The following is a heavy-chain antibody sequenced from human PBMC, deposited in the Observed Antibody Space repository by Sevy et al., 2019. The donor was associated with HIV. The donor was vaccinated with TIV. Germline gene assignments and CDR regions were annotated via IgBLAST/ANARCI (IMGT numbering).Heavy chain of an antibody. J-gene: IGHJ4*02. CDR3: VSVVLPDRSGGSYFDY. Sequence: GGSLRLSCAISGFTVNDKYIIWVRQAPGKGLEWVSVIFNSGYTYYADSAKGRFTLSRDNSKNTADLGMNSVRAEDTAVYYCVSVVLPDRSGGSYFDYWGQGTLVTVSS. D-gene: IGHD6-19*01. V-gene: IGHV3-66*02. CDR2: IFNSGYT. CDR1: GFTVNDKY.